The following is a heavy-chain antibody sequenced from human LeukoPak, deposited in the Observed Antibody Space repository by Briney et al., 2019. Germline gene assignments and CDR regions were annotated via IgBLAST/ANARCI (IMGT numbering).Heavy chain of an antibody. CDR1: GYTFTSYG. CDR2: ISAYNGNT. J-gene: IGHJ5*02. V-gene: IGHV1-18*01. CDR3: ARGSYYDSSGYYPA. D-gene: IGHD3-22*01. Sequence: ASVEVSCKASGYTFTSYGISWVRQAPGQGLEWMGWISAYNGNTNYAQKLQGRVTMTTDTSTSTAYMELRSLRSDDTAVYYCARGSYYDSSGYYPAWGQGTLLTVSS.